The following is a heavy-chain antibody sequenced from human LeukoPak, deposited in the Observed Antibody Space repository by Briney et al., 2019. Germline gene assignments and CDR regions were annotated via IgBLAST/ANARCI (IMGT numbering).Heavy chain of an antibody. D-gene: IGHD2-15*01. CDR1: GYTFSNYG. CDR3: AREDNSFDC. Sequence: ASVKVFCKASGYTFSNYGLHWVRQAPGQGLEWMGIINPTSGYTTYAQNFQGRVTVTRDTSTSTVYMELSSLRSEDTAVYCCAREDNSFDCWGQGTLVTVSS. V-gene: IGHV1-46*01. CDR2: INPTSGYT. J-gene: IGHJ4*02.